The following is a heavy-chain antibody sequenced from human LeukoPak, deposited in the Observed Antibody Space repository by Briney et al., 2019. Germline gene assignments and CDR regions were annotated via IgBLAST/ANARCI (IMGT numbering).Heavy chain of an antibody. CDR3: AKALEVTAIFDY. J-gene: IGHJ4*02. CDR1: GFTFSRYE. CDR2: ISGSGGST. Sequence: PGGSLRLSCAASGFTFSRYEMSWVRQAPGKGLEWVSAISGSGGSTYYADSVKGRFTISRDNSKNTLYLQMNSLRAEDTAVYYCAKALEVTAIFDYWGQGTLVTVSS. V-gene: IGHV3-23*01. D-gene: IGHD2-21*02.